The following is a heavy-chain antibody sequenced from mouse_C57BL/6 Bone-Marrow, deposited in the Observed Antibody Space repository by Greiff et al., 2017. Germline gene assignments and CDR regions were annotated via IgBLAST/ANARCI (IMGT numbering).Heavy chain of an antibody. CDR2: IYPRDGST. V-gene: IGHV1-78*01. CDR3: ARGTIVYDEGYYLDY. J-gene: IGHJ2*01. Sequence: QVQLQQSDAELVKPGASVKISCKVSGYTFTDHTIHWMKQRPEQGLEWIGYIYPRDGSTKYNEKFKGKATLTADKSSSPAYMQLNSLTSEDSAVYFWARGTIVYDEGYYLDYWGQGTTLTVSS. CDR1: GYTFTDHT. D-gene: IGHD2-12*01.